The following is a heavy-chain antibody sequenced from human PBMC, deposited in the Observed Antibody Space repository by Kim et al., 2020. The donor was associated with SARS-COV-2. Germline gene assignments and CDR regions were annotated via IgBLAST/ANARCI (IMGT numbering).Heavy chain of an antibody. D-gene: IGHD1-26*01. CDR1: GFTFNTYG. CDR3: AKSFSGSYFGYDY. J-gene: IGHJ4*02. V-gene: IGHV3-30*18. CDR2: ISYDGSNK. Sequence: GGSLRLSCAASGFTFNTYGMHWVLQAPGKGLEWVAVISYDGSNKYYADSVKCRFTISRDNSKNTLYLQMNSLRIEDTAVYYCAKSFSGSYFGYDYWGQGTLVTVSS.